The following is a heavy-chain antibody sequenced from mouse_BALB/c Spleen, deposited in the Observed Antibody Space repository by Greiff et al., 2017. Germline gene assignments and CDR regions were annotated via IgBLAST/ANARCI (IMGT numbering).Heavy chain of an antibody. D-gene: IGHD2-4*01. J-gene: IGHJ4*01. CDR2: ISSGGST. CDR1: GFTFSSYA. V-gene: IGHV5-6-5*01. Sequence: EVMLVESGGGLVKPGGSLKLSCAASGFTFSSYAMSWVRQTPEKRLEWVASISSGGSTYYPDSVKGRFTISRDNARNILYLQMSSLRSEDTAMYYCARVITTIYAMDYWGQGTSVTVSS. CDR3: ARVITTIYAMDY.